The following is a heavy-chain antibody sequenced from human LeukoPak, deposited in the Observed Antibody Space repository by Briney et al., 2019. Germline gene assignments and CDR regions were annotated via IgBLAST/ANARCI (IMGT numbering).Heavy chain of an antibody. CDR3: AIEPAGAEGAFDI. CDR2: IYSGGST. J-gene: IGHJ3*02. D-gene: IGHD2-2*01. CDR1: GFTVSSNY. Sequence: GGSLRLSCAASGFTVSSNYMSWVRQAPGKGLEWVSVIYSGGSTYYADSVKGRFTISRDNSKNTLYLQMNSLRAEDTAVYYCAIEPAGAEGAFDIWGQGTMVTVSS. V-gene: IGHV3-66*01.